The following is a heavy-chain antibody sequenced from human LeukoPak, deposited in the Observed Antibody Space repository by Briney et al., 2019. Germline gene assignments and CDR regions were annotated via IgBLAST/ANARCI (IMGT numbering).Heavy chain of an antibody. CDR3: ARHENIVVVASATAFDY. Sequence: SETLSLTCSVSGGSISSSSHIWGWLRQPPGKGLEWIVSIYYSGNTYYNPSLKSRVTMSVDTSKNHFSLKVTSVTAADTAMYYCARHENIVVVASATAFDYWGQGTLVTVSS. V-gene: IGHV4-39*01. CDR1: GGSISSSSHI. CDR2: IYYSGNT. D-gene: IGHD2-15*01. J-gene: IGHJ4*02.